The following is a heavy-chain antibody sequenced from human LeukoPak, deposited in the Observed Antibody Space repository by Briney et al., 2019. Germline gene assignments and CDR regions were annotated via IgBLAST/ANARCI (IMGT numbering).Heavy chain of an antibody. D-gene: IGHD1-26*01. CDR3: VRGQGATVPQVGKNWFDP. CDR2: VNESGGT. CDR1: IDSFSNYH. J-gene: IGHJ5*02. Sequence: SETLSLTCAVYIDSFSNYHWNWIRQTPAKGMEWIGEVNESGGTNISPSLRSRVILSVDTSKNQFSLKLISVTVADTAIYYCVRGQGATVPQVGKNWFDPWGQGTRVTVSS. V-gene: IGHV4-34*01.